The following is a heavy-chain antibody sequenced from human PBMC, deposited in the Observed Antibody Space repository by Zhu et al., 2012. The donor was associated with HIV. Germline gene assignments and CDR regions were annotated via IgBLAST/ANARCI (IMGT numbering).Heavy chain of an antibody. CDR1: GGSMSGDY. V-gene: IGHV4-4*07. J-gene: IGHJ3*02. Sequence: QVQLQESGPGLVKPSETLSLTCSVSGGSMSGDYWTWVRQPAGKRLEWIGRIYISGNTNYNPSLKSRVTMSIDTSKNQFSLQLTSVTAADTAIYYCARADYYDTSGLAGAFDIWGQGTIVTASS. D-gene: IGHD3-22*01. CDR3: ARADYYDTSGLAGAFDI. CDR2: IYISGNT.